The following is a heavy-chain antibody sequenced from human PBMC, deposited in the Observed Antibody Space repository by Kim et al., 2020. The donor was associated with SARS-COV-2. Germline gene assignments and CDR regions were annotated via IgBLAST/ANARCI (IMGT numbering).Heavy chain of an antibody. V-gene: IGHV4-39*01. Sequence: SETLSLTCTVSGGSISSSSYYWGWIRQRPGKGLEWIGSIYYSGSTYYNPSLKSRVTISVDTSKNQFSLKLSAVTAADTAVYYCARHSRVVVVPAAILAWGQGTLVTVSS. CDR3: ARHSRVVVVPAAILA. CDR2: IYYSGST. CDR1: GGSISSSSYY. D-gene: IGHD2-2*01. J-gene: IGHJ4*01.